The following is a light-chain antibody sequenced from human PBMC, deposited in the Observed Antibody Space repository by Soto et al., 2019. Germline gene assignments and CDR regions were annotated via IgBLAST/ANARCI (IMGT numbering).Light chain of an antibody. CDR3: AAWDDNLKGVV. CDR1: ISNIGSNP. Sequence: QSVVTQSPSASGTPGQRVTVSCYGSISNIGSNPVSWYQQVPGTAPKLLMYNNNQRPSGVPDRFSGSKSGISASLAISGLQSEDEADYHCAAWDDNLKGVVFGGGTKLTVL. J-gene: IGLJ2*01. CDR2: NNN. V-gene: IGLV1-44*01.